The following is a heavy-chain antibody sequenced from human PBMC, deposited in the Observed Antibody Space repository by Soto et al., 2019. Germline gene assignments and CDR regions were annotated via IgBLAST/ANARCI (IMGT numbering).Heavy chain of an antibody. CDR2: MNPNSGNT. Sequence: QVQLVQSGAEVKKPGASVKVSCKASGYTFTSYDINWVRQATGQGLEWMGWMNPNSGNTGYAQKFQGRVTMTRNTSISTAYMELSSLRSEDTAVYYCASFWFGESGWYPLDDAFDIWGQGTMVTVSS. D-gene: IGHD6-19*01. CDR1: GYTFTSYD. V-gene: IGHV1-8*01. CDR3: ASFWFGESGWYPLDDAFDI. J-gene: IGHJ3*02.